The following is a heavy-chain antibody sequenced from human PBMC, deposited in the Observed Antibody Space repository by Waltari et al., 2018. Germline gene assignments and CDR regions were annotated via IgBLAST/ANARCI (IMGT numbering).Heavy chain of an antibody. CDR2: IYYSGST. Sequence: QLQLQESGPGLVKPSETLSLTYTVSGGSISSSSYYWGWIRQPPGKGLEWIGSIYYSGSTYYNPSLKSRVTISVDTSKNQFSLKLSSVTAADTAVYYCARVLTTGDYYYGMDVWGQGTTVTVSS. CDR1: GGSISSSSYY. V-gene: IGHV4-39*07. D-gene: IGHD4-4*01. CDR3: ARVLTTGDYYYGMDV. J-gene: IGHJ6*02.